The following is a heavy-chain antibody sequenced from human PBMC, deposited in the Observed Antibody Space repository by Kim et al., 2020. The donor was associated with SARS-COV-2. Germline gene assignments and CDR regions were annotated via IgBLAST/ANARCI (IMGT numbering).Heavy chain of an antibody. V-gene: IGHV3-21*01. Sequence: SYIYYADSVKGRFTISRDNAKNSLYLQMNSLRAEDTAVYYCASTPGTRYYWGQGTLVTVSS. CDR3: ASTPGTRYY. J-gene: IGHJ4*02. D-gene: IGHD6-13*01. CDR2: SYI.